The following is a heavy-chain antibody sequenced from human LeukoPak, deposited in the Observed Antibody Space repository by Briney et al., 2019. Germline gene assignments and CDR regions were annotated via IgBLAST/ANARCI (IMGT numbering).Heavy chain of an antibody. CDR2: IYPGDSDS. CDR3: AGGIRYCSSTSCYVVDY. D-gene: IGHD2-2*01. Sequence: GESLKISCKGSGYSFTTYWIGWVRQMPGKGLAWMGIIYPGDSDSRYSPSFQGQVTFSADKSISTAYLQWSSLKASDTALFHGAGGIRYCSSTSCYVVDYWGQGTLVTVSS. CDR1: GYSFTTYW. J-gene: IGHJ4*02. V-gene: IGHV5-51*01.